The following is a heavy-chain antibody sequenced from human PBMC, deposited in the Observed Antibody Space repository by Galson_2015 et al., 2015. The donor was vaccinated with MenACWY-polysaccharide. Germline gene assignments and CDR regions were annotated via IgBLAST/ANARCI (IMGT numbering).Heavy chain of an antibody. D-gene: IGHD1-26*01. J-gene: IGHJ5*01. CDR1: GASVSSTTDY. V-gene: IGHV4-61*01. Sequence: SETLSLTCTVSGASVSSTTDYWSRLRQPPGKGLEWIGFMSSNGGANRNPSLKSRVTISIDTSKNQFSLRLNSVTAADTAIYYCAREPTYSGSFGWFDSWGQGTLVTVSP. CDR2: MSSNGGA. CDR3: AREPTYSGSFGWFDS.